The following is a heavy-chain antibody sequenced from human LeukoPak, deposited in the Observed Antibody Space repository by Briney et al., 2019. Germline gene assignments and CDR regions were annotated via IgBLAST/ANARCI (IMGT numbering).Heavy chain of an antibody. CDR2: INPNSGGT. J-gene: IGHJ5*02. D-gene: IGHD3-9*01. Sequence: ASVKVSCKASEYTFTGYYMHWVRQAPGQGLEWMGWINPNSGGTNYAQKFQGRITMTRDTSISTAYMELSRLRSDDTAVYYCVRGGILRYFDWLLGGNWFDPWGQGTLVTVSS. CDR3: VRGGILRYFDWLLGGNWFDP. CDR1: EYTFTGYY. V-gene: IGHV1-2*02.